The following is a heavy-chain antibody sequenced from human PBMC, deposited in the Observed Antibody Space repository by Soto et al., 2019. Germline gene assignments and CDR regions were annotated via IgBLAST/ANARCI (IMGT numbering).Heavy chain of an antibody. D-gene: IGHD3-22*01. Sequence: LRLSCAASGFTFSNAWMSLVRQAPGKGLEWVGRIKSKTDGGTTDYAAPVKGRFTISRDDSKNTPYLQMNSLNTEDTAVYYCTTGPVVVIPQPPLDYWGQGTLVTVSS. CDR3: TTGPVVVIPQPPLDY. V-gene: IGHV3-15*01. CDR1: GFTFSNAW. J-gene: IGHJ4*02. CDR2: IKSKTDGGTT.